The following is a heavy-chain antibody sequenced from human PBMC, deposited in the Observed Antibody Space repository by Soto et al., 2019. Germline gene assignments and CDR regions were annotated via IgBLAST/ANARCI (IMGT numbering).Heavy chain of an antibody. CDR3: AREAGMDV. V-gene: IGHV3-48*02. CDR1: GFIFSDYS. CDR2: ITKTSGTK. J-gene: IGHJ6*02. Sequence: GGSLRLSCAASGFIFSDYSMNWVRQAPGKGLEWVSYITKTSGTKDYADSVKGRFTISRDNAKNSLYLQMNSLRHEDTAVYYCAREAGMDVWGQGTTVTVSS.